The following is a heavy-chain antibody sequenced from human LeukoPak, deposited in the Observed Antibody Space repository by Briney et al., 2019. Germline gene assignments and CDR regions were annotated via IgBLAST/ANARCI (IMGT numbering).Heavy chain of an antibody. CDR3: TRRGGSYSIPDDAFHI. CDR2: IRSKDNSYAT. Sequence: RSGGSLRLSCAASGFTFSSYAMSWVRQASGKGLEWIGRIRSKDNSYATTYTASVKGRFTLSRDDSENTAYLQMNSLKTEDTAIYYCTRRGGSYSIPDDAFHIWGQGTVVTVSS. CDR1: GFTFSSYA. V-gene: IGHV3-73*01. J-gene: IGHJ3*02. D-gene: IGHD1-26*01.